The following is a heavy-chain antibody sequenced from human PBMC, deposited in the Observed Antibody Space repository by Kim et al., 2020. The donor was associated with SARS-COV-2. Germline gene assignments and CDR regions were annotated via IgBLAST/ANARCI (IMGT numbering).Heavy chain of an antibody. CDR3: AREVVAGPGDV. CDR2: T. J-gene: IGHJ6*02. Sequence: TNYAQKFQGRVTMTRDTSISTAYMELSRLRSDDTAVYYCAREVVAGPGDVWGQGTTVTVSS. V-gene: IGHV1-2*02. D-gene: IGHD2-2*01.